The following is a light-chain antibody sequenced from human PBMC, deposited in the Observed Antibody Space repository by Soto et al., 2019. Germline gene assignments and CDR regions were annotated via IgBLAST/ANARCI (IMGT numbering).Light chain of an antibody. CDR1: QSVSSNH. CDR3: QQYGGSPIT. Sequence: DIVLTQSPGTLSLSAGERATLYCRASQSVSSNHLAWYQQKPGQAPRLLIYGGSSRATGIPVRFSGSGSETDFTLTITRLEPEDFAVYYCQQYGGSPITFGLGTRLEIK. J-gene: IGKJ5*01. V-gene: IGKV3-20*01. CDR2: GGS.